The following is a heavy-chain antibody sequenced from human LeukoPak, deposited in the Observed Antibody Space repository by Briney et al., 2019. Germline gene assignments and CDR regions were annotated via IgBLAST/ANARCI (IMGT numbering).Heavy chain of an antibody. Sequence: GASVKVSCKASGYTFTSYYMHWVRQAPGQGLEWMGIINPSGGSTSYAQKFQGRGTMTRDAAKSTVYMELSIRRSEDTAADFCSSATVTTAYFDYWGEGSMVTVCS. J-gene: IGHJ4*02. D-gene: IGHD4-17*01. CDR1: GYTFTSYY. CDR3: SSATVTTAYFDY. V-gene: IGHV1-46*01. CDR2: INPSGGST.